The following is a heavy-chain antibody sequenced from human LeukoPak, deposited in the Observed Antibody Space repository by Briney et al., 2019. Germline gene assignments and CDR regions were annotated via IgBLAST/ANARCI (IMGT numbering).Heavy chain of an antibody. CDR3: AKDRSHSQWLGAFDF. D-gene: IGHD6-19*01. V-gene: IGHV3-23*01. CDR1: GFTFSTYA. Sequence: PRGSLRLSCTASGFTFSTYAMSWVRQAAGKGLEWVSGISGSGDNTYYADAVKGRFTISRDNSKNTLDLQMNSLRGEDTAVYFCAKDRSHSQWLGAFDFWGQGTMATVSS. CDR2: ISGSGDNT. J-gene: IGHJ3*01.